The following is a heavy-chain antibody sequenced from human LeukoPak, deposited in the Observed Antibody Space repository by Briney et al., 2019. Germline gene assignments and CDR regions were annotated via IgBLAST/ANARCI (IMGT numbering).Heavy chain of an antibody. CDR1: VGSISSSSYY. CDR3: ARGLIGDGYFFDY. J-gene: IGHJ4*02. Sequence: SETLSLTCTVSVGSISSSSYYWGWIRQPPGKGLEWIGSIYYSGSTYYNPSLKSRVTISVDTSKNQFSLKLSSVTAADTAVYYCARGLIGDGYFFDYWGQGTLVTVSS. CDR2: IYYSGST. D-gene: IGHD5-24*01. V-gene: IGHV4-39*07.